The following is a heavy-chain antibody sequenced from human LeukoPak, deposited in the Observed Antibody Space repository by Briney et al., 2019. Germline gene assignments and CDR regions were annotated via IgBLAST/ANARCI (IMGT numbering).Heavy chain of an antibody. V-gene: IGHV3-73*01. Sequence: GGSLRLSCAASGFTFSGSAMHWVRQASGKGLEWVGRIRSKANSYATAYAASVKGRFTISRDDSKNTAYLQMNSLKTEDTAVYYCTRRRDGYNWDFDYWGQGTLVTVSS. D-gene: IGHD5-24*01. J-gene: IGHJ4*02. CDR1: GFTFSGSA. CDR2: IRSKANSYAT. CDR3: TRRRDGYNWDFDY.